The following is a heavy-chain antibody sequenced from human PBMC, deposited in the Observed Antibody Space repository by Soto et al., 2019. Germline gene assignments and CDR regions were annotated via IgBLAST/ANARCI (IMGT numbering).Heavy chain of an antibody. J-gene: IGHJ4*02. V-gene: IGHV3-30-3*01. CDR3: ASPGKDPYYFDY. CDR2: ISYDGSNK. CDR1: GFTFSSSA. D-gene: IGHD2-15*01. Sequence: QVQLVESGGGVVQPGRSLRLSCAASGFTFSSSAMHWVRQAPGKGLEWVAGISYDGSNKYYADSVKGRFTISRDNSKNPLYLQMNSLRAEDTAVYYCASPGKDPYYFDYWGQGTLVTVSS.